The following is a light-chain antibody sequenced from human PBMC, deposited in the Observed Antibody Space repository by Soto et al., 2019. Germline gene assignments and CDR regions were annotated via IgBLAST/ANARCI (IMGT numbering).Light chain of an antibody. V-gene: IGKV1-12*01. CDR3: QQANSMPLT. Sequence: DIQMTQSPSSVSASVGDRVTITCRASQDISNWLAWYQQKPGEAPKLLIYAVSTLQGGVPSRFSVSGSVTDFTLTINSLLPEDFATYYCQQANSMPLTFGGGTTVEIK. CDR1: QDISNW. J-gene: IGKJ4*01. CDR2: AVS.